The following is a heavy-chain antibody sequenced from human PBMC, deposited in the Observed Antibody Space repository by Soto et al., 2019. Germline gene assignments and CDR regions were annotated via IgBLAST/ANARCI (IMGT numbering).Heavy chain of an antibody. CDR2: ISYDGSNN. Sequence: PGGSLRLSCAASGFTFSSYGMHWVRQALGKGLEWVAVISYDGSNNYYADSVKGRFTISRDISKNTLYLQMNSLRAEVTAVYYCAKGHPYYYDSSGYSFGPLRYWGQGT. J-gene: IGHJ4*02. D-gene: IGHD3-22*01. V-gene: IGHV3-30*18. CDR3: AKGHPYYYDSSGYSFGPLRY. CDR1: GFTFSSYG.